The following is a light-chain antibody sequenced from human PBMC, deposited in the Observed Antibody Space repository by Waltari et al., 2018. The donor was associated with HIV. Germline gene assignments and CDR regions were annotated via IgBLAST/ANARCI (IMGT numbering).Light chain of an antibody. V-gene: IGLV2-18*02. CDR2: EVT. Sequence: QPALTQPPSVSGYPGQSVPISCTGTSSDVGSYNFVSWYQQSPGTAPKLMVYEVTYRPSGVPERFSGSKSGNTASLTISGLQAEDEADYYCSSFTSSSTVVFGGGTKLTVL. CDR1: SSDVGSYNF. J-gene: IGLJ3*02. CDR3: SSFTSSSTVV.